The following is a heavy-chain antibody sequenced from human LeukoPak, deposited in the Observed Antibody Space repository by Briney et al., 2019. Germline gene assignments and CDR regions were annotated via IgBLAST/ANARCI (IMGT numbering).Heavy chain of an antibody. CDR2: INPNSGDT. Sequence: AASVKVSCKASGYTFTDYYTHWVRQAPGQGLEWMGWINPNSGDTKYAQKFQGRVTMTRDSSISSAYMELSRLRSDDTAVYYCAAAGRSYCPAGTCFSDLNDVFDLWGQGTMVTVSS. D-gene: IGHD2-15*01. CDR3: AAAGRSYCPAGTCFSDLNDVFDL. J-gene: IGHJ3*01. V-gene: IGHV1-2*02. CDR1: GYTFTDYY.